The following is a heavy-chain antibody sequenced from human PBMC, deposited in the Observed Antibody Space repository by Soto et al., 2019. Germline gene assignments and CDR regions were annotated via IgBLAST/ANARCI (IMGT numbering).Heavy chain of an antibody. J-gene: IGHJ6*02. Sequence: SETLSLTCTVSGGSISNYYWSWIRQPPGKGLEWIGYIYYSGSTNYNPSLKSRVTISVDTSKNQFSLKLSSVTAADTAVYYCARDQGFYDTSGYYYYAMDVWGQGTTVTVSS. CDR1: GGSISNYY. CDR2: IYYSGST. V-gene: IGHV4-59*01. CDR3: ARDQGFYDTSGYYYYAMDV. D-gene: IGHD3-22*01.